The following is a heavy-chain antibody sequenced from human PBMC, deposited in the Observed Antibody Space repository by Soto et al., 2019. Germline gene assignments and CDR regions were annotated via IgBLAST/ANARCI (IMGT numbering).Heavy chain of an antibody. D-gene: IGHD6-25*01. Sequence: GGSLRLSCAASGFTFSSYAMHWVRQAPGKGLEWVAVISYDGTTTYVDSVKGRFTISRDNAKNMVYLQMNSLRVEDTAMYYCGRGSGPRGRPYWGQGISVTVSS. CDR3: GRGSGPRGRPY. CDR2: ISYDGTT. CDR1: GFTFSSYA. J-gene: IGHJ4*02. V-gene: IGHV3-30*04.